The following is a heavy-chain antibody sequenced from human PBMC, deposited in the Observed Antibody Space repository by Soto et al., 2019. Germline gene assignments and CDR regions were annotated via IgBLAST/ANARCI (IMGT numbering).Heavy chain of an antibody. Sequence: EVQLVESGGGLVQPGGSLRLSCAASGFTFSSYSMNWVRQAPGKGLEWVSYISSSSSTIYYADSVKGRFTISRDNAKNSLYLQMNSLRAEDTAVYYCARGLAYWGGDCSTGWGQGTMVTVSS. CDR1: GFTFSSYS. CDR2: ISSSSSTI. V-gene: IGHV3-48*01. J-gene: IGHJ3*01. CDR3: ARGLAYWGGDCSTG. D-gene: IGHD2-21*01.